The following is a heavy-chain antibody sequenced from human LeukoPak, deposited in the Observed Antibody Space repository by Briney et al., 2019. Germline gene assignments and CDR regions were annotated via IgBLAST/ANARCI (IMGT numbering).Heavy chain of an antibody. CDR3: AKIPDEYCSSTTCYHPFDY. D-gene: IGHD2-2*01. CDR2: ISGSGGST. Sequence: PGGSLRLSCAASGFTFSSYAMSWVRQAPGKGLEWVSAISGSGGSTYYADSVKGRFTISRDNSKNTLYLQMNSLRAEDTAVYYCAKIPDEYCSSTTCYHPFDYWGQGTLVTVSS. CDR1: GFTFSSYA. J-gene: IGHJ4*02. V-gene: IGHV3-23*01.